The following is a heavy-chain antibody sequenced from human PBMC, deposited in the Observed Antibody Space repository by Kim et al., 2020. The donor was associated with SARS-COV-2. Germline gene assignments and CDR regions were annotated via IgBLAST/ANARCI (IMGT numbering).Heavy chain of an antibody. J-gene: IGHJ5*02. CDR3: ARGFPLCSGGSCFSASPSRFDA. Sequence: SETLSLTCGVYGGSFSGYYWSCIRQPPGKGLEWIGEINHSGSTNYNPSLKSRVSFSVDTSKNQFSLKLNSVTVADTAVYFCARGFPLCSGGSCFSASPSRFDAWGQGPLVTVSS. CDR1: GGSFSGYY. CDR2: INHSGST. V-gene: IGHV4-34*01. D-gene: IGHD2-15*01.